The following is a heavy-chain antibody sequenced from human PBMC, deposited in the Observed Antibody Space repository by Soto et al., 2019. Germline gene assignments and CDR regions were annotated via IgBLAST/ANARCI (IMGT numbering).Heavy chain of an antibody. V-gene: IGHV3-33*01. D-gene: IGHD2-15*01. Sequence: QVQLVESGGGVVQPGRSLRLSCAASGFTFSSYGMHWVRQAPGKGLEWVAVIWYDGSNKYYADSVKGRFTISRDNSKNTLYLQMNSLRAEDTAVYYCARDQADIVVVVAATDREAYYYYGMDVWGQGTTVTVSS. J-gene: IGHJ6*02. CDR3: ARDQADIVVVVAATDREAYYYYGMDV. CDR2: IWYDGSNK. CDR1: GFTFSSYG.